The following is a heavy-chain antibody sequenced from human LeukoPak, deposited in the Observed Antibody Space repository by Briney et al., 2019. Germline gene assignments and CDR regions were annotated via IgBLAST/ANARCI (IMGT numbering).Heavy chain of an antibody. J-gene: IGHJ4*02. CDR3: ARPLCSGGSCYFDY. CDR1: GYTFTSYA. Sequence: SVKVSCKASGYTFTSYAMHWVGQAPGQRREWMGWINAGNGNTKYSQKFQGRVTITRDTSASTAYMELSSLRSEDTAVYYCARPLCSGGSCYFDYWGQGTLVTVSS. CDR2: INAGNGNT. D-gene: IGHD2-15*01. V-gene: IGHV1-3*01.